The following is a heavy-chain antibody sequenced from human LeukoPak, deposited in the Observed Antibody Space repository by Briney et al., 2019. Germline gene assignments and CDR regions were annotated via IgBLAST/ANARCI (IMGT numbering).Heavy chain of an antibody. CDR1: GFTFSSYA. CDR3: AKQLGYCSDGSCYFPY. J-gene: IGHJ4*02. V-gene: IGHV3-23*01. CDR2: ISGSGSTT. D-gene: IGHD2-15*01. Sequence: GGSLRLSCAVSGFTFSSYAMGWVRQAPGKGLEWVSTISGSGSTTYYADSVKGRFTISRDNSKNTLYLQMNSLRGEDTAVYYCAKQLGYCSDGSCYFPYWGQGTLVTVSS.